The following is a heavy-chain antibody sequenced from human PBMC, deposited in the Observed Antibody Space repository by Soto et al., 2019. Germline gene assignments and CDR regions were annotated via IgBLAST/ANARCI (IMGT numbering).Heavy chain of an antibody. CDR1: GYTFTSYA. D-gene: IGHD3-22*01. CDR3: AREYYYDSSGYYGNFDY. J-gene: IGHJ4*02. Sequence: ASVKVSCKASGYTFTSYAMHWVRQAPGQRLEWMGWINAGNGNTKYSQKFQGRVTITRDTSASTAYTELSSLRSEDTAVYYCAREYYYDSSGYYGNFDYWGQGTLVTVSS. CDR2: INAGNGNT. V-gene: IGHV1-3*01.